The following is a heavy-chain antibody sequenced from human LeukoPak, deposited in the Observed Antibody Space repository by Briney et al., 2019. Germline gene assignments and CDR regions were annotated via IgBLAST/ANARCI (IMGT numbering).Heavy chain of an antibody. J-gene: IGHJ4*02. CDR1: GFTFSSSS. CDR2: ISGSGGST. V-gene: IGHV3-23*01. D-gene: IGHD6-19*01. CDR3: AKGSGWYV. Sequence: GGSLRLSCAASGFTFSSSSMSWVRQAPGKGLEWVSVISGSGGSTDYADSVEGRFTISRDNSKNTLYLQMNSLRAEDTAVYYCAKGSGWYVWGQGTLVTVSS.